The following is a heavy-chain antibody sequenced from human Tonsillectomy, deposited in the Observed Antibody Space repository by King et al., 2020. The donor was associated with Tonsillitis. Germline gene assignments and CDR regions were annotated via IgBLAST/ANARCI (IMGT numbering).Heavy chain of an antibody. CDR1: GGSIGSYY. CDR2: IYYSGST. D-gene: IGHD6-19*01. J-gene: IGHJ5*02. V-gene: IGHV4-59*08. CDR3: ARTYSSGWYRWFDP. Sequence: VQLQESGPGLVKTSETLSLTCTVSGGSIGSYYWSWIRQPPGKGLEWIGYIYYSGSTNYNPSLKSRVTISVDTSKNQFSLKLSSVTAADTAVYYCARTYSSGWYRWFDPWGQGTLVTVSS.